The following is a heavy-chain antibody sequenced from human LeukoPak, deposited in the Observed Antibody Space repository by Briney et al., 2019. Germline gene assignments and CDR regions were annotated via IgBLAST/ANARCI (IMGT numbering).Heavy chain of an antibody. CDR2: IKPDGSEK. CDR3: ARERGRGRDSPWFDY. D-gene: IGHD1-26*01. CDR1: GFTFTNYW. Sequence: GGSLRLSCVASGFTFTNYWMNWVRQTPGKGLEWVANIKPDGSEKYYVDSVKGRFTISRDNSKNTLDLQMTGLGAEDTAVYYCARERGRGRDSPWFDYWGQGTLVTVSS. V-gene: IGHV3-7*03. J-gene: IGHJ4*02.